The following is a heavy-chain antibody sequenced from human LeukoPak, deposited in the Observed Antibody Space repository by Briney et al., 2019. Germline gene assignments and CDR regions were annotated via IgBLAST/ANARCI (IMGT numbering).Heavy chain of an antibody. Sequence: GGSLRLSCAASGFTFSSYTMNWVRQAPGKGLEWVSSISSSSTYINYADSVKGRFTISRDNAKNSLYLQMNSLRAEDTAVYYCASHGGLDYWGQGTLVTVSS. J-gene: IGHJ4*02. CDR3: ASHGGLDY. CDR1: GFTFSSYT. CDR2: ISSSSTYI. D-gene: IGHD3-10*01. V-gene: IGHV3-21*01.